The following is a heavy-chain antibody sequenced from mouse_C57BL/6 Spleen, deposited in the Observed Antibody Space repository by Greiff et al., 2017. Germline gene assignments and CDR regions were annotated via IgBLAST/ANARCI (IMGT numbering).Heavy chain of an antibody. Sequence: EVKLVESGGGLVQPKGSLKLSCAASGFSFNTYAMNWVRQAPGKGLEWVARIRSKSNNYATYYADSVKDRFTISRDDSESMLYLQMNNLKTEDTAMYYGGRQRITPVVADWYFDVWGTGTTVTVSS. J-gene: IGHJ1*03. V-gene: IGHV10-1*01. CDR1: GFSFNTYA. CDR3: GRQRITPVVADWYFDV. D-gene: IGHD1-1*01. CDR2: IRSKSNNYAT.